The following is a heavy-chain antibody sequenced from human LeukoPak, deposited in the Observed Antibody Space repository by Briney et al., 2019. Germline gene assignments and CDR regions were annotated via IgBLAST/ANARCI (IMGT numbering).Heavy chain of an antibody. Sequence: GGSLRLSCAASGFTFRSYWMHWVRQAPGKGLVWVSRINSDGSGTNYADSVKGRFTISRDNAKNSLYLQMNSLRAEDTALYYCARSGEPVYYYYGMDVWGQGTTVTVSS. CDR2: INSDGSGT. CDR1: GFTFRSYW. J-gene: IGHJ6*02. CDR3: ARSGEPVYYYYGMDV. D-gene: IGHD7-27*01. V-gene: IGHV3-74*01.